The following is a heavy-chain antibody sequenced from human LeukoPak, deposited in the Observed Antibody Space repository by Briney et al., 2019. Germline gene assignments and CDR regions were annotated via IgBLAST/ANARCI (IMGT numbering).Heavy chain of an antibody. CDR1: GFTFSRHS. V-gene: IGHV3-21*01. D-gene: IGHD2-15*01. CDR3: ARVRISGPLDY. CDR2: ISSSSSYI. Sequence: GGSLRLSCAASGFTFSRHSISWVRQAPGKGLEWVSSISSSSSYIYYADSVKGRFTISRDNAKNSLYLQMNSLRAEDTAVYYCARVRISGPLDYWGQGTLVTVSS. J-gene: IGHJ4*02.